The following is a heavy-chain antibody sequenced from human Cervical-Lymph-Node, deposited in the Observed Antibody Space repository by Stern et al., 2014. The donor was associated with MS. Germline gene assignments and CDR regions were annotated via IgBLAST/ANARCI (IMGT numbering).Heavy chain of an antibody. J-gene: IGHJ4*02. CDR2: IYPSDSDV. V-gene: IGHV5-51*03. CDR1: GYRFINNW. CDR3: ARWSVACDS. Sequence: VKLGQSGAEVRKPGDSLKISCKTSGYRFINNWIAWVRQVPGKGLEWIGLIYPSDSDVRYSPSFQGHVSISVDKSISTAYLQWNSLKASDTGVYYCARWSVACDSWGQGALITVSS.